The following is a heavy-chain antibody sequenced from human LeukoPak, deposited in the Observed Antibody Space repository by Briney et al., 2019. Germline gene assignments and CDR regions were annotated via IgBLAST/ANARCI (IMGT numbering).Heavy chain of an antibody. CDR1: XXXXXXXX. CDR3: AKDFRIGYSAHFDY. V-gene: IGHV3-23*01. CDR2: XYENGGTT. J-gene: IGHJ4*02. Sequence: LXXSCVGXXXXXXXXXMSWXRXAXEXXLXXVXXXYENGGTTYYADSVKGRFSISRDNSKNTLYLQMDSLRGEDTAVYYCAKDFRIGYSAHFDYWGQGALVTVSS. D-gene: IGHD2-21*01.